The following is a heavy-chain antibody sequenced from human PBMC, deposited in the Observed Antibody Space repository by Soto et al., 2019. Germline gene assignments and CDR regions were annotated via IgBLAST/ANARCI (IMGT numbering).Heavy chain of an antibody. V-gene: IGHV4-34*01. CDR2: INHSGST. D-gene: IGHD3-16*01. CDR1: GGSFSGYY. Sequence: QVQLQQWGAGLLKPSETLSLTCAVYGGSFSGYYWSWIRQPPGKGLEWIGEINHSGSTNYNPSLKSRVTISVDTSKNQFSLKLSSVTAADTAVYYCGAKVWIGLRHHEYNWFDPWGQGTLVTVSS. CDR3: GAKVWIGLRHHEYNWFDP. J-gene: IGHJ5*02.